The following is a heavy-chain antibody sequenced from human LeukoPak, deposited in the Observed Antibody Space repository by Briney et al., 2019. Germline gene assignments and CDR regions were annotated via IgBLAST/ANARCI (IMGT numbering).Heavy chain of an antibody. J-gene: IGHJ4*02. CDR1: GFTFSNYA. V-gene: IGHV3-30*18. Sequence: GGSLRLSCAASGFTFSNYAMSWVRQAPGKGLEWVAVISYDGGNKYYADSVKGRFTISRDNSKNTLYLQMNSLRAEDTAVYYCAKDGIFGVVLDYFDYWGQGTLVTVSS. CDR2: ISYDGGNK. D-gene: IGHD3-3*02. CDR3: AKDGIFGVVLDYFDY.